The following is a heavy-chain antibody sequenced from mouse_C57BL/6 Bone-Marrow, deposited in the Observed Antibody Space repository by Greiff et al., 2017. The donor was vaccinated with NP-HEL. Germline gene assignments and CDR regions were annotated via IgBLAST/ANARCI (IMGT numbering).Heavy chain of an antibody. J-gene: IGHJ4*01. Sequence: EVKLVDSGGGLVQSGRSLRLSCATSGFTFSDFYMEWVRQAPGKGLEWIAASRNKANDYTTEYSASVKGRFIVSRDTSQSILYLQMNALRAEDTAIYYCARGAYAMDYWGQGTSVTVSS. V-gene: IGHV7-1*01. CDR3: ARGAYAMDY. CDR2: SRNKANDYTT. CDR1: GFTFSDFY.